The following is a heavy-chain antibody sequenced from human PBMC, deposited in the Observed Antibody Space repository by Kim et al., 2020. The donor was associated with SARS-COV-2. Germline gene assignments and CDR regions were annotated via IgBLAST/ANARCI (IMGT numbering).Heavy chain of an antibody. V-gene: IGHV3-53*01. CDR3: AGGTASHSSGWYSFDF. CDR2: LYSAGIT. Sequence: GGSLRLSCAASGFSVRSNYMTWVRQAPGKGLEWVSVLYSAGITNYADSVKGRFTIFRDNSKNTLFLQMNSLRAEDTAVYYCAGGTASHSSGWYSFDFWGQGTLVTVSS. D-gene: IGHD6-19*01. CDR1: GFSVRSNY. J-gene: IGHJ4*02.